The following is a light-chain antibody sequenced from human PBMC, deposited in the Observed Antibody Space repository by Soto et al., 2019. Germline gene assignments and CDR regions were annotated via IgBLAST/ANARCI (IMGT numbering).Light chain of an antibody. V-gene: IGLV6-57*01. CDR2: EDN. Sequence: NFMLTQPHSVSESPGKTVTISCTRSSGRIASNYVQWYQQRPGSSPTTVIYEDNQRSSGVPDRFSGSIARSSNSASLPISGRKADDEADYYSQSYDGSIGVVGGGTKLAVL. CDR1: SGRIASNY. J-gene: IGLJ3*02. CDR3: QSYDGSIGV.